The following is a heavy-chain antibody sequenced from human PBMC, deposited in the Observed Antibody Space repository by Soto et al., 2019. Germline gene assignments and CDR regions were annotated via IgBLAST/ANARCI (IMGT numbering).Heavy chain of an antibody. V-gene: IGHV3-48*01. CDR2: ISGSSNTI. CDR1: GFTFSAYS. J-gene: IGHJ6*02. Sequence: GGSLRLSCAASGFTFSAYSINWVRQAPGKGLECVSYISGSSNTIHYADSVQGRFTISRDNAKNLLFLQMSSLRAEDTAVYYCARDDYGLDVWGQGTTVTVSS. CDR3: ARDDYGLDV.